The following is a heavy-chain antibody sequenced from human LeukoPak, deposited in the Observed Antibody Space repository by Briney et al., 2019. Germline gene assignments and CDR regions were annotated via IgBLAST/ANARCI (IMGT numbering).Heavy chain of an antibody. CDR3: ARDLYGGGSLEF. D-gene: IGHD2-15*01. Sequence: SETLSLTCTVSGGSISRHYWSWIRQPPGKGLEWIGYIYYSGSTNYNPSLKSRLTISIDTSKNQFSLKLNSVTAADTAVYYCARDLYGGGSLEFWGQGTLVTVSS. V-gene: IGHV4-59*11. CDR2: IYYSGST. J-gene: IGHJ4*02. CDR1: GGSISRHY.